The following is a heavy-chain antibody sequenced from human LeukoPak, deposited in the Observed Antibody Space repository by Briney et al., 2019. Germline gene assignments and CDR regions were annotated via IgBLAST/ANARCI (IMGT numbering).Heavy chain of an antibody. CDR1: GFSFSSYG. Sequence: PWRSLRLSCAASGFSFSSYGMHWVRQAPGKGLEWVAVIWYDGSNKNYADSVKGRFTISRDNSKNMLYLQMNSLTDEDTAVYYCARDFPPYSYAMDVWGQGTTVTVSS. V-gene: IGHV3-33*01. CDR2: IWYDGSNK. CDR3: ARDFPPYSYAMDV. J-gene: IGHJ6*02.